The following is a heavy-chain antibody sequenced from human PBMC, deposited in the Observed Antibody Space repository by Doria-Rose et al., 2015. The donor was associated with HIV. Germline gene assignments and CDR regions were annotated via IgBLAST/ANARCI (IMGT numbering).Heavy chain of an antibody. D-gene: IGHD3-3*01. J-gene: IGHJ4*02. Sequence: VSGASVSSRGYYWNLIRQVPGKGLESLGYTYYTGTSDYSPSLKSRLNMAVDTSKNQFSLKLSFVTVADTAVYYCARMGSYRELDYWGQGARGIGSA. CDR3: ARMGSYRELDY. V-gene: IGHV4-31*02. CDR1: GASVSSRGYY. CDR2: TYYTGTS.